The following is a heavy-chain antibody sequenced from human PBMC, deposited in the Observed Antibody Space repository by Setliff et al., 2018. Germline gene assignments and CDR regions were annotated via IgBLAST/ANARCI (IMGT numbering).Heavy chain of an antibody. Sequence: GSGPTLVNPTQTLTLTCTFSGFSLSTSGVGVGWIRQPPGKALEWLALIYWNDDKRYSPSLKSRLTITKDASKNQVVLTMTNIDPVDTATYYCARCITIFGVVIPNAFDYWGQGTLVTVSS. CDR2: IYWNDDK. CDR3: ARCITIFGVVIPNAFDY. J-gene: IGHJ4*02. CDR1: GFSLSTSGVG. V-gene: IGHV2-5*01. D-gene: IGHD3-3*01.